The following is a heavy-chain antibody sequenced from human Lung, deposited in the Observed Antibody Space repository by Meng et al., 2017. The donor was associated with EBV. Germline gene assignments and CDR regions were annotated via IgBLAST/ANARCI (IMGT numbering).Heavy chain of an antibody. J-gene: IGHJ5*02. V-gene: IGHV4-28*03. CDR1: GYSISSSNW. Sequence: QVQLQESGPGLVQPPDPPALPCAVSGYSISSSNWWGWIRQPPGKGLEWIGYIYYSGSTYYNPSLKSRVAMSVDTSKNQFSLKLSSVTAADTAVYYCARVVAGRYNWFDPWGQGTLVTVSS. D-gene: IGHD6-6*01. CDR3: ARVVAGRYNWFDP. CDR2: IYYSGST.